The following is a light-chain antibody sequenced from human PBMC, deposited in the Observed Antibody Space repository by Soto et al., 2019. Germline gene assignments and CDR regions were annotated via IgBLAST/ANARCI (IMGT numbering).Light chain of an antibody. CDR2: DAS. V-gene: IGKV3-11*01. Sequence: EIVLTQSPATLSLSAGERATLSCRASQSVSSYLAWYQQKPGQAPRLLIYDASNRATDIPARFSGSGSGTDFTLTISSLDPEEFAVYYCQQRSNWPPITFGQGTRLEIK. CDR3: QQRSNWPPIT. CDR1: QSVSSY. J-gene: IGKJ5*01.